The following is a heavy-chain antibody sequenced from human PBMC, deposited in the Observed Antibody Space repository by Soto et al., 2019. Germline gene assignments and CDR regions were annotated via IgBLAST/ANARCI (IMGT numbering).Heavy chain of an antibody. D-gene: IGHD1-1*01. CDR3: VRDGTKTLRDWLDP. CDR1: GASISGFY. J-gene: IGHJ5*02. V-gene: IGHV4-4*07. Sequence: TLSLTCTVSGASISGFYWSWIRKSAGKGLEWIGRIYATGTTDYNPSLKSRVMMSVDTSKKQFSLKLRSVTAAATAVYYCVRDGTKTLRDWLDPWGQGISVTVSS. CDR2: IYATGTT.